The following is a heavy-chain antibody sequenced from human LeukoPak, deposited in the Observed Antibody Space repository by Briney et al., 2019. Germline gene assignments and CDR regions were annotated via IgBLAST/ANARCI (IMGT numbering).Heavy chain of an antibody. CDR3: AKDGYSYGYTYYFDY. Sequence: PGGSLRLSCAASGFTFSTYWMSWVRQAPGKGLEWVAVIKQDGTEKYYVDSVKGRFTISRDNAKNSLYLQMNSLTAEDTAVYYCAKDGYSYGYTYYFDYWGQGTLVTVSS. CDR1: GFTFSTYW. D-gene: IGHD5-18*01. V-gene: IGHV3-7*03. CDR2: IKQDGTEK. J-gene: IGHJ4*02.